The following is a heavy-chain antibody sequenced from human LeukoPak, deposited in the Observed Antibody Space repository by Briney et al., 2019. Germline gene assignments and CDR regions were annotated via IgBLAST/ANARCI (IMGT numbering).Heavy chain of an antibody. D-gene: IGHD6-13*01. Sequence: SGGSLRLSCAASGFTFSAYSMNWVRQAPGQGLEWVSSISSSSSYIYYADSVKGRFTISRDNAKNSLYLQMNSLRAEDTAVYYCARDDLGAAGHPYYFDYWGQGTLVTVSS. CDR1: GFTFSAYS. J-gene: IGHJ4*02. CDR3: ARDDLGAAGHPYYFDY. CDR2: ISSSSSYI. V-gene: IGHV3-21*01.